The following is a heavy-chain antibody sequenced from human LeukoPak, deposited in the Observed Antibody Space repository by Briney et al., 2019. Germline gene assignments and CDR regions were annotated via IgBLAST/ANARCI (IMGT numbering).Heavy chain of an antibody. CDR2: ISGGGGRT. CDR1: GFTSSSYA. Sequence: GGSLRLSCATSGFTSSSYAMSWVRQAPGKGLEWVSGISGGGGRTYYADSVKGRFTISRDNSKNTLYLQMNSLRADDTAVYYCAKDAVTALAGYYYYMDVWGKGTMVTVSS. J-gene: IGHJ6*03. V-gene: IGHV3-23*01. CDR3: AKDAVTALAGYYYYMDV. D-gene: IGHD6-19*01.